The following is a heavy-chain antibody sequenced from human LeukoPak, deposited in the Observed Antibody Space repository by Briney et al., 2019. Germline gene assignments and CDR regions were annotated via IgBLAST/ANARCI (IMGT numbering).Heavy chain of an antibody. D-gene: IGHD1-1*01. Sequence: SETLSLTCTVSGGSITTSYWNWIRQPPGKGLEWIGCMYYSGSTDYNPSLKSRVTMSVDTSKNQFFLKLNSVTAADTAVYYCARGNWRYYFGYWGQGTLVTVSS. CDR1: GGSITTSY. CDR2: MYYSGST. V-gene: IGHV4-59*12. CDR3: ARGNWRYYFGY. J-gene: IGHJ4*02.